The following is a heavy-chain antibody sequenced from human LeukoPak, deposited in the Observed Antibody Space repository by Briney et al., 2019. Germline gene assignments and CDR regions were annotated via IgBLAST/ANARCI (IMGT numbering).Heavy chain of an antibody. Sequence: PGGSLRLSCAASGFTFSSYAMSWVRQAPGKGLEWVSGISGSGGSTYHADSVKGRFTISRDNSKNTLYLQMNSLRAEDTAVYYCAREALRFLEWPDAFDIWGQGTLVTVSS. V-gene: IGHV3-23*01. J-gene: IGHJ4*02. CDR3: AREALRFLEWPDAFDI. CDR1: GFTFSSYA. D-gene: IGHD3-3*01. CDR2: ISGSGGST.